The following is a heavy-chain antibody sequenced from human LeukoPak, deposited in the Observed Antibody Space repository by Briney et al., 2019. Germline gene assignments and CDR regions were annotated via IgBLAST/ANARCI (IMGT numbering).Heavy chain of an antibody. CDR2: ISAYNGNT. J-gene: IGHJ6*03. CDR3: ARGTSDYDFWSANYYYYYMDV. V-gene: IGHV1-18*01. CDR1: GYTFTSYG. D-gene: IGHD3-3*01. Sequence: ASVKVSCKASGYTFTSYGISWVRQAPGQGLEWMGWISAYNGNTNYAQKLQGRVTMTTDTSTSTAYMELRSLRSDDTAVYYCARGTSDYDFWSANYYYYYMDVWGKGTTVTVSS.